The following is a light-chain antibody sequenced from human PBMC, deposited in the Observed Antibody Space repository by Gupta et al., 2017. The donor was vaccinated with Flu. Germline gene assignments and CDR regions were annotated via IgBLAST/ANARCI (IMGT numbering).Light chain of an antibody. CDR1: QSVSSSY. Sequence: VLQQPPCTLSLSPGERATLSCRASQSVSSSYLAWYQQNPGQDPRLLIFGAASRATGIPERCIGSGSGTDVSPPTSSLQPEDFSVYYCQQHGCSTLTFGEGTKVEIK. CDR3: QQHGCSTLT. V-gene: IGKV3-20*01. J-gene: IGKJ4*01. CDR2: GAA.